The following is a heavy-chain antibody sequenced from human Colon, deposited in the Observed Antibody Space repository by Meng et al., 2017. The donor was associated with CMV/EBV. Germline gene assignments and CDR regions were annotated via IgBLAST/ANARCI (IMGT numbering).Heavy chain of an antibody. CDR2: VYYNGSA. CDR3: ARGLVHANNNSHDF. D-gene: IGHD6-6*01. J-gene: IGHJ4*02. V-gene: IGHV4-59*12. Sequence: SETLSLTCTVSGESLRSDYWSWIRQPPPQGTEWKGLVYYNGSATNSPSLTRRLSISLAMSKYKFYLSLRSMTAADTAMYFCARGLVHANNNSHDFWGQGTLVTVSS. CDR1: GESLRSDY.